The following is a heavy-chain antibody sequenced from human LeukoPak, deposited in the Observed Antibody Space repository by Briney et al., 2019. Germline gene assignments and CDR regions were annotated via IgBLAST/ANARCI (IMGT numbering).Heavy chain of an antibody. CDR2: IYYIGRT. Sequence: GSLRLPCAASGFTFTSYAMSWVRQAPGKGLEWIGYIYYIGRTHYNPSLKSRVTISVHTSKNQFSLKLSSVTAADTAVYYCARACYYGWGSCHFDYWGQGTLVTVSS. V-gene: IGHV4-59*12. D-gene: IGHD3-10*01. CDR3: ARACYYGWGSCHFDY. CDR1: GFTFTSYA. J-gene: IGHJ4*02.